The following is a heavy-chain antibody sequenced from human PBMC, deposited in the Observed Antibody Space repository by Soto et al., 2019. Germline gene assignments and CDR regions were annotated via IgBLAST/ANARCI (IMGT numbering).Heavy chain of an antibody. Sequence: QVQLQESGPGLVKPSQTLSLTCTVSGGSISSGDYYWSWIRQPPGKGLEWIGYIYYSGSTYYNPSLNSRVTISVDTSKTPVPLKLSSVTAEDTAVYYCATGGVYWSGYSRSYYYYGMDVWGPGTTVTVSS. CDR1: GGSISSGDYY. J-gene: IGHJ6*02. V-gene: IGHV4-30-4*01. CDR2: IYYSGST. CDR3: ATGGVYWSGYSRSYYYYGMDV. D-gene: IGHD3-3*01.